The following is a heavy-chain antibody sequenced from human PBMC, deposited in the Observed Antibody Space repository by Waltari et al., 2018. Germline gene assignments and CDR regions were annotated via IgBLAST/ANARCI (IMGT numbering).Heavy chain of an antibody. J-gene: IGHJ4*02. CDR2: ISASGSRT. CDR1: GFTFSNYA. D-gene: IGHD4-17*01. CDR3: AKDPNADSTGAEY. Sequence: EVQLLESGGGLVQPGGSLRLSCAASGFTFSNYAMSWVRQAPGKGLEWVSAISASGSRTYYADSVKGRFTVSRDNSKSTLFLQMNSLRAEDTAIFYCAKDPNADSTGAEYWGQGTLVTVSS. V-gene: IGHV3-23*01.